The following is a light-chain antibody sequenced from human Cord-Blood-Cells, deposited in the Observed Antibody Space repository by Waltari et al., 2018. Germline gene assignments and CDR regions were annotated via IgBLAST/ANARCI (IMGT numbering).Light chain of an antibody. J-gene: IGKJ1*01. V-gene: IGKV3-15*01. CDR1: QSVSST. Sequence: ERVITHSPATLSLSPGEIATLSCRASQSVSSTLAGYQQKPGQAPSLLIYDASTRANGIPARFSGSGSGTEFTLTISSLQSEDVAVYYCQQYNNWPPETFGPGTKVEIK. CDR2: DAS. CDR3: QQYNNWPPET.